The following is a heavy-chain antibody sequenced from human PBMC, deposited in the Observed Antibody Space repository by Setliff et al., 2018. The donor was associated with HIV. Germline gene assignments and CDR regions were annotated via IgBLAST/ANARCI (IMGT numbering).Heavy chain of an antibody. CDR3: ARTLSPYYMDV. CDR1: GYSISSGYY. Sequence: PSETLSLTCAVSGYSISSGYYWGWIRQPPGKGLEWIGSIYHSGSTYYNSSLKSRATISLDTSQHHFSLKLSSVTPADTAMYYCARTLSPYYMDVWGNGTTVTVSS. J-gene: IGHJ6*03. V-gene: IGHV4-38-2*01. CDR2: IYHSGST.